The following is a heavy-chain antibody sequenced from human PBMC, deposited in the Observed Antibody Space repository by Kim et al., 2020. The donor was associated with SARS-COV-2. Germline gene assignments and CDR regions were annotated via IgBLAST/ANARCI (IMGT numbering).Heavy chain of an antibody. CDR2: IIPIFGTA. CDR3: ARDQRSGGVHYDFWSGSIY. V-gene: IGHV1-69*13. J-gene: IGHJ4*02. Sequence: SVKVSCKASGGTFSSYAISWVRQAPGQGLEWMGGIIPIFGTANYAQKFQGRVTITADESTSTAYMELSSLRSEDTAVYYCARDQRSGGVHYDFWSGSIYWGQGTLVTVSS. D-gene: IGHD3-3*01. CDR1: GGTFSSYA.